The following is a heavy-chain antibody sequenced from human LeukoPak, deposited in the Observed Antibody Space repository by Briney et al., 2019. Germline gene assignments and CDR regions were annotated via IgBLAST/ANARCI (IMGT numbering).Heavy chain of an antibody. D-gene: IGHD6-6*01. J-gene: IGHJ4*02. V-gene: IGHV1-2*02. CDR2: INPNSGGT. CDR3: ARDLEGYSSSSWAFVY. Sequence: GASVKVSCKASGYTFTGYYMHWVRQAPGQGLEWMGWINPNSGGTNYAQKFQGRVTMTRDTSISTAYMELSGLRSDDTAVYYCARDLEGYSSSSWAFVYWGQGTLVTVSS. CDR1: GYTFTGYY.